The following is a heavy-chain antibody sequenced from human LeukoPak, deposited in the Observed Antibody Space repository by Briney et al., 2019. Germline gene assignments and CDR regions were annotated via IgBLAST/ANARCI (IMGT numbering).Heavy chain of an antibody. CDR2: IIPIFGTA. D-gene: IGHD6-13*01. CDR1: GGTFSSYA. J-gene: IGHJ6*04. Sequence: VKVSCKASGGTFSSYAISWVRQAPGQGLEWMGGIIPIFGTANYAQKFQGRVTITADKSTSTAYMELSSLRSEDTAVYYCARSAAGEDYYYYYGMDVWGKGTRSPSPQ. CDR3: ARSAAGEDYYYYYGMDV. V-gene: IGHV1-69*13.